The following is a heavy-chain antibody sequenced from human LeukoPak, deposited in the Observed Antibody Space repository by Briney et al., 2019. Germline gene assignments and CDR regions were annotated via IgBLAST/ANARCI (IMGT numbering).Heavy chain of an antibody. CDR1: GGSISSGSYY. J-gene: IGHJ6*03. Sequence: PSQTLSLTCTVSGGSISSGSYYWSWIRQPAGKGLEWIGRIYTSGSTNYNPSLKSRVTISVDTSKNQFSLKLSSVTAADTAVYYCARVVLRYFDWLVGHMDVWGKGTTVTISS. CDR3: ARVVLRYFDWLVGHMDV. V-gene: IGHV4-61*02. CDR2: IYTSGST. D-gene: IGHD3-9*01.